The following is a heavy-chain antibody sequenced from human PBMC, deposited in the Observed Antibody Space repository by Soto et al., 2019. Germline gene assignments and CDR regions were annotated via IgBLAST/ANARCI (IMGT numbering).Heavy chain of an antibody. Sequence: GASVKVSCKASGYTFTGYYMHWVRQAPGQGLEWMGWINPNSGGTNYAQKFQDRVTMTRDTSISTAYMQLSRLRSDDTAVYYCARGSHTVMGRNYYYGMDVWGQGTTVTVSS. CDR2: INPNSGGT. D-gene: IGHD5-18*01. CDR1: GYTFTGYY. J-gene: IGHJ6*02. V-gene: IGHV1-2*02. CDR3: ARGSHTVMGRNYYYGMDV.